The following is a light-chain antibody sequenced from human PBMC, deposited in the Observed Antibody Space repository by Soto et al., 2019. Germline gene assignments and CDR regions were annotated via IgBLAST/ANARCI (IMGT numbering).Light chain of an antibody. CDR2: ENN. V-gene: IGLV1-51*02. CDR3: GTWYSSLSAYV. J-gene: IGLJ1*01. Sequence: QSVLTQPPSVSAAPGQKVTISCSGSSSNIGNNYVSWYQQLPGTARKLLIYENNKRPSGIPDRFSGSKSGTSATLGITGLQTGDEADYYCGTWYSSLSAYVFGTGTKVTVL. CDR1: SSNIGNNY.